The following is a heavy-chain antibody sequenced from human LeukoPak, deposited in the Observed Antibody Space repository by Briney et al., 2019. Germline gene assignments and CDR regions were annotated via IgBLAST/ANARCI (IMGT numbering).Heavy chain of an antibody. Sequence: SETLSLTCAVYGGSFSGYYWSWIRQPPGKGLEWIGEINHSGSTNYNPSLKSRVTISVDTSKNQFSLKPSSVTAADTAVYYCARGARATVVSSSAEYFQHWGQGTLVTVSS. J-gene: IGHJ1*01. CDR2: INHSGST. CDR3: ARGARATVVSSSAEYFQH. V-gene: IGHV4-34*01. CDR1: GGSFSGYY. D-gene: IGHD4-23*01.